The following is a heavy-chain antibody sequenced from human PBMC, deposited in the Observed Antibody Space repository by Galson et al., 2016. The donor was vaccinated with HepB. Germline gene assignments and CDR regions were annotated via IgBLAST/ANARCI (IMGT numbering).Heavy chain of an antibody. CDR3: ARTWPPNYGPDHYWYFDL. D-gene: IGHD3-16*01. CDR1: GDSISSYY. V-gene: IGHV4-59*01. CDR2: IYYSGST. Sequence: SETLSLTCSVSGDSISSYYWTWIRQPPGKGLEWIGCIYYSGSTNYNSSLKSRVTMSIDTSRNQFSLRLRSLTAADTAVYYCARTWPPNYGPDHYWYFDLWGRGTLVSVSS. J-gene: IGHJ2*01.